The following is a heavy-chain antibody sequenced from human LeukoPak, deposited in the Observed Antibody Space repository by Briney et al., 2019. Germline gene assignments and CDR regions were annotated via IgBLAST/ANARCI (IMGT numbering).Heavy chain of an antibody. J-gene: IGHJ3*02. CDR2: ISYDGSNK. CDR3: ARGEDYYGSGSLDAFDI. V-gene: IGHV3-30-3*01. D-gene: IGHD3-10*01. CDR1: GFTFSSYA. Sequence: GGSLRLSCAASGFTFSSYAMHWVRQAPGKGLEWVAVISYDGSNKYYADSVKGRFTISRDNSKNTLYLQMNSLRAEDTAVYYCARGEDYYGSGSLDAFDIWGQGTMVTVSS.